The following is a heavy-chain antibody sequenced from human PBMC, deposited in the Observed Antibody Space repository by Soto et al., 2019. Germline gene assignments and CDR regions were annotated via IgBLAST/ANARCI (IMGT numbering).Heavy chain of an antibody. CDR3: ARDDYDFWSAQRRGYYYYGMDV. CDR1: GFTFSSYA. D-gene: IGHD3-3*01. CDR2: ISYDGSNK. V-gene: IGHV3-30-3*01. Sequence: GGSLRLSCAASGFTFSSYAMHWVRQAPGKGLEWVAVISYDGSNKYYADSVKGRFTISRDNSKNTLYLQMNSLRAEDTAVYYCARDDYDFWSAQRRGYYYYGMDVWGQGTTVTVSS. J-gene: IGHJ6*02.